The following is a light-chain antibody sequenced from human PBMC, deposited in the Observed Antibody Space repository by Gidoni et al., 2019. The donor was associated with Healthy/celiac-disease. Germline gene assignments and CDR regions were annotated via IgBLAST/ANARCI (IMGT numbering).Light chain of an antibody. J-gene: IGLJ3*02. CDR3: SSYTSSSTLKV. Sequence: QSALTQPASVSGSPGQSITISCTGTSSDVGGYNYVSWYQPQPGKAPKLMIYDVSNRPSGVSNRFSGSKSGNTASLTISGLQAEDEADYYCSSYTSSSTLKVFGGGTKLTV. V-gene: IGLV2-14*03. CDR2: DVS. CDR1: SSDVGGYNY.